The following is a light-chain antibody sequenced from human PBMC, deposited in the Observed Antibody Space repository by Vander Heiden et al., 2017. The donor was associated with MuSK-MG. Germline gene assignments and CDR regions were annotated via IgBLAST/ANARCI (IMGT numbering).Light chain of an antibody. Sequence: NFMLTLPPSAPESPGQTVTISCTRSSGSIASNYVQWYQQRPGSSPTTVIYEDNQRPSGVPDRFSGSIDSSSNSASLTISGLKTEDEADYYCQSYDSSNVVFGGGTKLTVL. CDR3: QSYDSSNVV. J-gene: IGLJ2*01. CDR2: EDN. V-gene: IGLV6-57*01. CDR1: SGSIASNY.